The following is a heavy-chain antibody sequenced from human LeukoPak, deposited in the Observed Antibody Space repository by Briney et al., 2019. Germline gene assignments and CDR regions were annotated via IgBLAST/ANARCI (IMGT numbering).Heavy chain of an antibody. CDR2: IYYSGST. Sequence: PSETLSLTCTVSGGSISSHYWSWVRQPPGKGLEWIGYIYYSGSTNYNPSLKSRVTISLDTSKNQFSLKLTSVTAADTAVYHCARGGAYGSGSIYDYWGQGTLVTVSS. D-gene: IGHD3-10*01. J-gene: IGHJ4*02. CDR3: ARGGAYGSGSIYDY. CDR1: GGSISSHY. V-gene: IGHV4-59*11.